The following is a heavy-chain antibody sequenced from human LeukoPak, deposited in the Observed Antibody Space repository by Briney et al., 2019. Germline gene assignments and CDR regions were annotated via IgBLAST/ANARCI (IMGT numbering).Heavy chain of an antibody. CDR3: AKENSYSSSPTDY. V-gene: IGHV3-33*05. Sequence: GGSLRLSCAASGFTFSSYSMNWVRQAPGKGLEWVAVISYDGSNKYYADSVKGRFTISRDNSKNTLYLQMNSLRAEDTAVYYCAKENSYSSSPTDYWGQGTLVTVSS. CDR1: GFTFSSYS. J-gene: IGHJ4*02. CDR2: ISYDGSNK. D-gene: IGHD6-13*01.